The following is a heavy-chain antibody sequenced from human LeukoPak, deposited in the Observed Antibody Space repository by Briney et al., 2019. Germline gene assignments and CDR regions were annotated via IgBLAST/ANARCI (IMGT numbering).Heavy chain of an antibody. J-gene: IGHJ4*02. V-gene: IGHV4-34*01. CDR1: GGSFSGSY. Sequence: PSETLSLTCAVYGGSFSGSYWSWIRQPPGKGLEWIGEINHSGSTNYNPSLKSRVTISVDRSKNQFSLKLRSMAAADTAVYYCARGQQYSTVDYWGQGTLVTVSS. CDR3: ARGQQYSTVDY. D-gene: IGHD6-6*01. CDR2: INHSGST.